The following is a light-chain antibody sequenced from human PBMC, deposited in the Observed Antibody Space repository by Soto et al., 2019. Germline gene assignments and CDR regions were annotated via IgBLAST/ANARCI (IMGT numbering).Light chain of an antibody. Sequence: EIVLTQSPGTLSLSPGERADLSCMASQSVSSSYLAWYQQKPGQAPRLLIHGASNRATGIPDRFSGSGSGTDLSRTITKLEPEDFEVYYWQHYGNPWPFGQGTKVEIK. CDR2: GAS. CDR3: QHYGNPWP. CDR1: QSVSSSY. V-gene: IGKV3-20*01. J-gene: IGKJ1*01.